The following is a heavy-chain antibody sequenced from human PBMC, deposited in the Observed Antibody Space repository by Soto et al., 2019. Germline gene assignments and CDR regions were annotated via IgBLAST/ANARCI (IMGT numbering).Heavy chain of an antibody. CDR3: ARDGQGMDNWHYDDAIDI. CDR2: IQGSDINT. Sequence: GGSLRLSCAVSGLTFTSLHLSWVRQPPGKGLEWVSAIQGSDINTYYADSVRGRFTISRDISKNTLYLQMNSLRAEDTAVYFCARDGQGMDNWHYDDAIDISGQGTIVTGSS. D-gene: IGHD1-7*01. CDR1: GLTFTSLH. J-gene: IGHJ3*02. V-gene: IGHV3-23*01.